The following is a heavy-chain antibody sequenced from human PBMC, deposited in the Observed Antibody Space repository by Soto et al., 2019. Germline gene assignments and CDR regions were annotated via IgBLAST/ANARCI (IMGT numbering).Heavy chain of an antibody. CDR3: ARHPSDFWFEP. V-gene: IGHV4-39*01. D-gene: IGHD2-21*02. CDR1: GGSISSSSYF. J-gene: IGHJ5*02. CDR2: IYYSGST. Sequence: QLQLQESGPGLVKPSETLSLTCSVSGGSISSSSYFWGWIRQPPGKGLEWIGSIYYSGSTYYNPSLKSRVTVSVDTSKNQFSLKLSSVTAADTAVYYCARHPSDFWFEPWGQGTLVTVSS.